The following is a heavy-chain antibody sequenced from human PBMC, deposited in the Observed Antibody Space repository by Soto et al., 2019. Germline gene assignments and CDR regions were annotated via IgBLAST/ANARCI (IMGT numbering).Heavy chain of an antibody. CDR3: AKSIVDIVATMSHYFDY. CDR1: GYTFSSYY. J-gene: IGHJ4*02. V-gene: IGHV3-30*18. D-gene: IGHD5-12*01. CDR2: ISYDGSNK. Sequence: QVQLVQSGAEVKKPGASVKVSCKASGYTFSSYYIHWVRQAPGQGLEWVAVISYDGSNKYYADSVKGRFTISRDNSKNTLYLQMNSLRAEDTAVYYCAKSIVDIVATMSHYFDYWGQGTLVTVSS.